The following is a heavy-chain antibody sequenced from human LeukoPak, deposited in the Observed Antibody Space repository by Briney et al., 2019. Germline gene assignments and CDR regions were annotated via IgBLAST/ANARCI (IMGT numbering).Heavy chain of an antibody. V-gene: IGHV1-8*01. D-gene: IGHD1-1*01. CDR2: MNPNSGNR. J-gene: IGHJ4*02. CDR1: GYTFTSYD. CDR3: TRDLSTSSNWELDY. Sequence: ASVKVSCKASGYTFTSYDINWVRQATGQGLEWMGWMNPNSGNRGYAQKFQGRVTMTRNTSISTAYMELSTLRSDDTAVYYCTRDLSTSSNWELDYWGQGTLVTVSS.